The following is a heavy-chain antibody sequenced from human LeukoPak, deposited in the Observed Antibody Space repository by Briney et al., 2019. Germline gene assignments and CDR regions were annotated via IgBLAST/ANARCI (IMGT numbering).Heavy chain of an antibody. V-gene: IGHV4-39*01. CDR2: IYYSGST. CDR3: ARHNGIVGATHYFDY. Sequence: PSETLSLTCTVSGGSISSSSYYWGWIRQPPGKGLEWIGSIYYSGSTYYNPSFKSRVTISVDTSKNQFSLKLSSVTAADTAVYYCARHNGIVGATHYFDYWGQGTLVTVSS. CDR1: GGSISSSSYY. D-gene: IGHD1-26*01. J-gene: IGHJ4*02.